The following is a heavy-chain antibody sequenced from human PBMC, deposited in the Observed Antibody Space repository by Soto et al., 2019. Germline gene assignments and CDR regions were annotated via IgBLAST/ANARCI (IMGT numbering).Heavy chain of an antibody. J-gene: IGHJ3*02. Sequence: QLQLQESGPGLVKPSETLSLTCTVSGGSISSSSYYWGWIRQPPGKGLAWIGSIYYSGSTYYNPSLKGRVTISVSTSKNQFSLELRSGTAADTAVYYGARLRGYCSGGSCNHDAFDIWGQGSMVTVSS. D-gene: IGHD2-15*01. CDR2: IYYSGST. CDR1: GGSISSSSYY. V-gene: IGHV4-39*01. CDR3: ARLRGYCSGGSCNHDAFDI.